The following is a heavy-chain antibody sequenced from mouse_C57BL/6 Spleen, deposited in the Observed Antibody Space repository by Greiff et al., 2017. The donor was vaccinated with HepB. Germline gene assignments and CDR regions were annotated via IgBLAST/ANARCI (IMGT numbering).Heavy chain of an antibody. D-gene: IGHD4-1*01. CDR3: ARKNWDVDY. CDR2: ISYDGSN. Sequence: EVQLQQSGPGLVKPSQSLSLTCSVTGYSITSVYYWTWIRQFPGNNLAWMGYISYDGSNNYNPSLKNRISITRDTSKNQCFLKLNAVTTEDTATYYCARKNWDVDYWGQGTTLTVSS. J-gene: IGHJ2*01. CDR1: GYSITSVYY. V-gene: IGHV3-6*01.